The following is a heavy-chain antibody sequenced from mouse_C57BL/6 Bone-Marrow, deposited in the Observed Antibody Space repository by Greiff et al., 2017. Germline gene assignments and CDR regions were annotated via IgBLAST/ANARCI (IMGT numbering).Heavy chain of an antibody. D-gene: IGHD2-1*01. CDR2: INPYNGGT. Sequence: EVKLMESGPVLVKPGASVKMSCKASGYTFTDYYMNWVKQSHGKSLEWIGVINPYNGGTSYNQKFKGKATLTVDKSSSTAYMELNSLTSEDSAVYYCARRDGNYYFDYWGQGTTLTVSS. J-gene: IGHJ2*01. CDR3: ARRDGNYYFDY. CDR1: GYTFTDYY. V-gene: IGHV1-19*01.